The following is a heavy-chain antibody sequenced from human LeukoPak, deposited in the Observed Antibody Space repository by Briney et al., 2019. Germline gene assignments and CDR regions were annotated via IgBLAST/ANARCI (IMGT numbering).Heavy chain of an antibody. V-gene: IGHV1-2*02. CDR2: INPDSGAT. J-gene: IGHJ4*02. CDR1: GDTFTSYG. CDR3: ARDLCHGGSCFHFDS. Sequence: ASVKVSCKASGDTFTSYGISWVRQAPGQGLEWLGWINPDSGATNFAQRFQGRVTMTRDTSVNTAHMELNNLRSDDTAVYYCARDLCHGGSCFHFDSWGQGTLVTVSS. D-gene: IGHD2-15*01.